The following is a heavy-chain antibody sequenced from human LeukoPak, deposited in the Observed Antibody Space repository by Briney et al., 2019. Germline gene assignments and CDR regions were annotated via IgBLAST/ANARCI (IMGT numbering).Heavy chain of an antibody. CDR2: ISSSGSTI. V-gene: IGHV3-11*01. CDR1: GFTFSDYY. J-gene: IGHJ5*02. Sequence: PGGSLRLSCAASGFTFSDYYMSWIRQAPGKGLEWVSYISSSGSTIYYADSVKGRFTISRDNAKNSLYLQMNSLRAEDTAVYYCARDRSHWLKTNWFDPWGQGTLVTVSS. D-gene: IGHD5-12*01. CDR3: ARDRSHWLKTNWFDP.